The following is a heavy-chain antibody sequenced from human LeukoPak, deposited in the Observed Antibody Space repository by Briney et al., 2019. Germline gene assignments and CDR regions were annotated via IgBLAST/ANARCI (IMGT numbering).Heavy chain of an antibody. J-gene: IGHJ3*02. Sequence: ASVKVSCKASGYTFTSYGISWVRQAPGQGLEWMGWISAYNGNTNYAQKLQGRVTMTTDTSTSTAYMGLRSLRSDDTAVYYCARDPPFLGPQLLWFGAPDAFDIWGQGTMVTVSS. D-gene: IGHD3-10*01. V-gene: IGHV1-18*01. CDR3: ARDPPFLGPQLLWFGAPDAFDI. CDR1: GYTFTSYG. CDR2: ISAYNGNT.